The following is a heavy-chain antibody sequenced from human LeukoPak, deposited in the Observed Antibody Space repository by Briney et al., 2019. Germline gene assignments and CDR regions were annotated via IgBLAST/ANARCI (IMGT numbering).Heavy chain of an antibody. CDR3: AREDVLLWFGESKNLDY. Sequence: ASVKVSCKASGYTFTSYYMHWMRQAPGLGLEWMGIINPSGGSTSYAQKFQGRVTMTRDTSTSTVYMELSSLRSEDTAVYYCAREDVLLWFGESKNLDYWGQGTLVTVSS. J-gene: IGHJ4*02. CDR1: GYTFTSYY. D-gene: IGHD3-10*01. CDR2: INPSGGST. V-gene: IGHV1-46*01.